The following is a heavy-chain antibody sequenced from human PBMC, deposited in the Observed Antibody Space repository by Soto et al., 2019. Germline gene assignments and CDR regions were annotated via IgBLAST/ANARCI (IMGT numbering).Heavy chain of an antibody. CDR3: AREKGEQQLVSPPQI. Sequence: PSETLSLTCTVSGGSISSGGYYWSWIRQHPGKGLEWIGYIYYSGSTYYNPSLKSRVTISVDTSKNQFSLKLSSVTAADTAVYYCAREKGEQQLVSPPQIWGQGTLVTVSS. CDR1: GGSISSGGYY. CDR2: IYYSGST. J-gene: IGHJ4*02. D-gene: IGHD6-13*01. V-gene: IGHV4-31*03.